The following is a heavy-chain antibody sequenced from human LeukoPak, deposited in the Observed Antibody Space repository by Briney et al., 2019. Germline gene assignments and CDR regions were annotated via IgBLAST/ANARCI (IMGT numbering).Heavy chain of an antibody. CDR3: AVGAMDTTPFFDY. J-gene: IGHJ4*02. CDR1: VGLISNYYY. Sequence: PSETLSLPYRFCVGLISNYYYLAWIRQPPGKGLEWIGYVYYTGSTNFNPSLKSRVTMSLDTSRNQFSLKLTSPIVNDTAVFYCAVGAMDTTPFFDYWGQGTLVTVSS. CDR2: VYYTGST. V-gene: IGHV4-59*01. D-gene: IGHD5-24*01.